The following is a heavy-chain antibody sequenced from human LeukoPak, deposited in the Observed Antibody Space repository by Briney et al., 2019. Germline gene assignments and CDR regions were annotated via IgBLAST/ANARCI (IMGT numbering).Heavy chain of an antibody. D-gene: IGHD1-7*01. CDR3: ARLFTGTTSDY. V-gene: IGHV4-38-2*02. Sequence: SETLSLTCTVSDYSISTVYYWGWIRQPPGKGLEWIGSIYHSGSTYYNPSLKSRVTISVDTSKNQFSLKLSSVTAADTAVYYCARLFTGTTSDYWGQGTLVTVSS. CDR1: DYSISTVYY. CDR2: IYHSGST. J-gene: IGHJ4*02.